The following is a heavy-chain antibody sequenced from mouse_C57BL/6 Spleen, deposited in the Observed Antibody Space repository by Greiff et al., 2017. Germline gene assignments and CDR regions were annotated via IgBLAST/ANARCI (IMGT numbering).Heavy chain of an antibody. CDR3: ARESLDGYFAMDY. CDR2: ISYSGST. D-gene: IGHD2-3*01. J-gene: IGHJ4*01. V-gene: IGHV3-1*01. CDR1: GYSITSGYD. Sequence: EVQGVESGPGMVKPSQSLSLTCTVTGYSITSGYDWHWIRHFPGNKLEWMGYISYSGSTNYNPSLKSRISITHDTSKNHFFLKLNSVTTEDTATYYCARESLDGYFAMDYWGQGTSVTVSS.